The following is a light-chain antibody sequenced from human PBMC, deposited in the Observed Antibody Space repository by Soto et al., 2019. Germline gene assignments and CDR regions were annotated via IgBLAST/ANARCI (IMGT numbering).Light chain of an antibody. V-gene: IGKV4-1*01. J-gene: IGKJ1*01. Sequence: DIVMTQSPDSLAVSLGERATLNCKSSQSVLYSANNKNYLAWYQQKPGQPPKLLIYWASNRESGVPDRFSGSGSGTDFTLTISSLQAEDVAVYFCQQYYTTPRTFGQGTKVEIK. CDR1: QSVLYSANNKNY. CDR3: QQYYTTPRT. CDR2: WAS.